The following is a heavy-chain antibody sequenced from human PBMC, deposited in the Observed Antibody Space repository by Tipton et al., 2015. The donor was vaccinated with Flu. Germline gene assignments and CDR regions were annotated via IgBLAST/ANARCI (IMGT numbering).Heavy chain of an antibody. V-gene: IGHV4-39*07. CDR2: IFYSGST. Sequence: TLSLTCTVSGGSISISNYYWGWIRQPPGKGLECIGSIFYSGSTYYNPSLKSRVTISVDTSKNQFSLKLTSVTAADTAVYYCARDLKWSSAYYNPFGYWGQGTLVTVSS. CDR1: GGSISISNYY. J-gene: IGHJ4*02. D-gene: IGHD3-22*01. CDR3: ARDLKWSSAYYNPFGY.